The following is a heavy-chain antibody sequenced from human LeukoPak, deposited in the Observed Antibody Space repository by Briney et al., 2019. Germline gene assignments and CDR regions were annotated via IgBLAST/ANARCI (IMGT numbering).Heavy chain of an antibody. Sequence: GGSLRLSCAPSGFTFSSYDMHWVRQAPGKGLEWVSSISSSSSYIYYADSVKGRFTISRDNAKNSLYLQMNSLRAEDTAVYYCARERMDTAIGGGDYWGQGTLVTVSS. D-gene: IGHD5-18*01. CDR3: ARERMDTAIGGGDY. CDR2: ISSSSSYI. V-gene: IGHV3-21*01. CDR1: GFTFSSYD. J-gene: IGHJ4*02.